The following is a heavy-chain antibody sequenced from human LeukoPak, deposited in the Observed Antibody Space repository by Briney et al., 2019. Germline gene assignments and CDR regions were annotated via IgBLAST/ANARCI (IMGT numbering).Heavy chain of an antibody. CDR1: GYSISSGF. J-gene: IGHJ1*01. D-gene: IGHD6-19*01. CDR2: IKQDGSEK. Sequence: ETLSLTCTVSGYSISSGFYWGWIRQPPGKGLEWVANIKQDGSEKNYVDSVKGRFTISRDNAKNSLSLRMNSLSAEDTAVYYCATGYSSGWYFYFQHWGQGSLVSVSS. V-gene: IGHV3-7*01. CDR3: ATGYSSGWYFYFQH.